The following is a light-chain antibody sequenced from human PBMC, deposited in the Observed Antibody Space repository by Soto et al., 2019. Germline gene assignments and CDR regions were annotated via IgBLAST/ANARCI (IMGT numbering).Light chain of an antibody. CDR1: QSVRSNS. CDR3: QQYGTSPLT. Sequence: EIVLTQSPRTLSLSPGEIATLSCTASQSVRSNSLAWYQQKPGQAPRLLMFGASGRATGTPPRFSGRGCGTDFTLTISRLEPEDFAVYYCQQYGTSPLTSGGGTKVDI. V-gene: IGKV3-20*01. J-gene: IGKJ4*01. CDR2: GAS.